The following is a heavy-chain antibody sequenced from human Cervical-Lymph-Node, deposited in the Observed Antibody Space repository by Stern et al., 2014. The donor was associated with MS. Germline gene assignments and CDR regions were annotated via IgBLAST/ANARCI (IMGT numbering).Heavy chain of an antibody. D-gene: IGHD3-22*01. Sequence: VQLVESGADVKKPGSSVRVSCKASGVTFSSYAINWVRQAPGQGLEWMGGISLMFETTNYAQKFQGRVTITADESTSTVYMELRRLRAEDTAVYYCARLDSSGYFYYDMDVWGQGTTVTVSS. V-gene: IGHV1-69*01. J-gene: IGHJ6*02. CDR2: ISLMFETT. CDR3: ARLDSSGYFYYDMDV. CDR1: GVTFSSYA.